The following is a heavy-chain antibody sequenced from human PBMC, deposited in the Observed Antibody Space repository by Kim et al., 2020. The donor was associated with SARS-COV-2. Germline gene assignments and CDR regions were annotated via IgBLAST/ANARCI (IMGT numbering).Heavy chain of an antibody. J-gene: IGHJ5*02. CDR1: GFTFSSYV. CDR3: AKVGSGWSDAGWFDP. CDR2: IYSGGGTT. V-gene: IGHV3-23*03. D-gene: IGHD6-19*01. Sequence: GGSLRLSCAASGFTFSSYVMSWVRQTPGKGLEWVSVIYSGGGTTYYADSVKGRFTISRDNSKNTLFLQMDSLRAEDTAGYYCAKVGSGWSDAGWFDPCG.